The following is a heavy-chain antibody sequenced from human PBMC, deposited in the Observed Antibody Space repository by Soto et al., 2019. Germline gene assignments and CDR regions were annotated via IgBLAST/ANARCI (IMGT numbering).Heavy chain of an antibody. Sequence: EVQLLESGGGLVQPGGSLRLSCAASGFTFSSYAMSWVRQAPGKGLEWVSAISGSGGSTYYADSVKGRFTISRDNSKNTLYLQMNSLRAEDTAVYYCAKAYVVYIAETYYFDYWGQGTLVTVSS. V-gene: IGHV3-23*01. CDR2: ISGSGGST. CDR3: AKAYVVYIAETYYFDY. J-gene: IGHJ4*02. D-gene: IGHD2-8*02. CDR1: GFTFSSYA.